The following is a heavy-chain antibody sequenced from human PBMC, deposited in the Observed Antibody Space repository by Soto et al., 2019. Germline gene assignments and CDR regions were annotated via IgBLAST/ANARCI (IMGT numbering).Heavy chain of an antibody. CDR2: IKSKTDGGTT. Sequence: GGSLRLSCAASGFTFSNAWMSWVRQAPGKGLEWVGRIKSKTDGGTTDYAAPVKGRFTISRDDSKNTLYLQMNSLRVEDTAMYYCAKDGVPRDGRLYFDNWGQGTLVTVSS. D-gene: IGHD3-16*01. V-gene: IGHV3-15*01. J-gene: IGHJ4*02. CDR3: AKDGVPRDGRLYFDN. CDR1: GFTFSNAW.